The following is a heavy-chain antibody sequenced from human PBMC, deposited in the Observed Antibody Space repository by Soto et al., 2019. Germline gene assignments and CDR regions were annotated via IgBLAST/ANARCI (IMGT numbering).Heavy chain of an antibody. J-gene: IGHJ4*02. CDR2: ISYDGSNK. CDR3: ARDVKVYSSSCPGGY. Sequence: QGQLVESGGSVVQPGRSLRLSCAASGFTFSSYAMHWVRQAPGKGLEWVAVISYDGSNKYYADSVKGRFTISRDNSKNTLYLQMNSLRAEDTAVYYCARDVKVYSSSCPGGYWGQGTLVTVSS. CDR1: GFTFSSYA. V-gene: IGHV3-30-3*01. D-gene: IGHD6-13*01.